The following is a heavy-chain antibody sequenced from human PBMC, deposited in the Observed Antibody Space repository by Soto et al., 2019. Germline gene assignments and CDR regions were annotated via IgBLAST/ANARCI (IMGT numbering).Heavy chain of an antibody. CDR2: IWYDGSNK. D-gene: IGHD5-18*01. Sequence: PGGSLRLSCAASGFTFSSYGMHWVRQAPGKGLEWVAVIWYDGSNKYYADSVKGRFTISRDNSKNTLNLQMNSLRAEDTAVYYCAREDVDTASAFDYWGQGTLVTVSS. J-gene: IGHJ4*02. V-gene: IGHV3-33*01. CDR3: AREDVDTASAFDY. CDR1: GFTFSSYG.